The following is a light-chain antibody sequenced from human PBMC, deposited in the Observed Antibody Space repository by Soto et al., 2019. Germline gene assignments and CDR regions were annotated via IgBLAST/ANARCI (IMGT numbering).Light chain of an antibody. Sequence: EIVLTQSPATLSVSPGERATLFCRASQGISTLLAWYQQKPGQAPRLLIYAASTRAAGIPARFSGSGSGTDFTLTISRLQSEDFAIYYYQQYYDWPITFGQGTRLEIK. CDR1: QGISTL. V-gene: IGKV3-15*01. CDR3: QQYYDWPIT. CDR2: AAS. J-gene: IGKJ5*01.